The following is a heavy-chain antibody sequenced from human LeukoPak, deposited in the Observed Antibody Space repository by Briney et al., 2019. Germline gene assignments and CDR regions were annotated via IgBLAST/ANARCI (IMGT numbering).Heavy chain of an antibody. Sequence: GGSLRLSCAASGFTFSDYYMSWIRQAPGKGLEWVSYISSSGSTIYYADSVKGQFTISRDNAKNSLYLQMNSLRAEDTAVYYCARVGKRLRSYYYYYMDVWGKGTTVTVSS. CDR1: GFTFSDYY. CDR3: ARVGKRLRSYYYYYMDV. J-gene: IGHJ6*03. D-gene: IGHD5-12*01. CDR2: ISSSGSTI. V-gene: IGHV3-11*04.